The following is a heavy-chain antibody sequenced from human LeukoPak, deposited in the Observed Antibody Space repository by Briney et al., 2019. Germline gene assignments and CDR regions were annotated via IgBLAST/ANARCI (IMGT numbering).Heavy chain of an antibody. J-gene: IGHJ4*02. Sequence: SETLSLTCTVSGASVSSYYWSWIRQPPGKGPEWIGYFSYSGSTNYNPSLKSRVTISVDTSKNQFSLKLSSVTAADTAVYYCARGEASFDYWGQGTLVTVSS. CDR1: GASVSSYY. CDR3: ARGEASFDY. V-gene: IGHV4-59*02. CDR2: FSYSGST.